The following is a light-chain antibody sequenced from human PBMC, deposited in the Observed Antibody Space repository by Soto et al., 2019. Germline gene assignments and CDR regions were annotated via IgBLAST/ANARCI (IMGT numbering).Light chain of an antibody. CDR1: QGINSY. CDR2: AAS. CDR3: QQYNSAPRT. Sequence: DIQMTQSPSSLSASVGDRVTITCRASQGINSYLAWYQQKPGKVPKLLIYAASTLQSGVPSRFSGSGSGTDFTLTISSLQPEDVPTYYCQQYNSAPRTFGQGTKVEIK. V-gene: IGKV1-27*01. J-gene: IGKJ1*01.